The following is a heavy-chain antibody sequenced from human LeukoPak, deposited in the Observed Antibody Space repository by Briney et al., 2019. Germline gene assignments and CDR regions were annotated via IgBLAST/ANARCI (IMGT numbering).Heavy chain of an antibody. CDR1: GGSISSYY. CDR3: ARVGAQVGYYFDY. V-gene: IGHV4-59*01. D-gene: IGHD3-16*01. CDR2: IYYSGST. J-gene: IGHJ4*02. Sequence: PSETLSLTCTVSGGSISSYYWSWIRQPPGKGLEWIGYIYYSGSTSYNPSLKSRVTISVDTSKNQFSLKLNSVTAADTAVYYCARVGAQVGYYFDYWGQGTLVTVSS.